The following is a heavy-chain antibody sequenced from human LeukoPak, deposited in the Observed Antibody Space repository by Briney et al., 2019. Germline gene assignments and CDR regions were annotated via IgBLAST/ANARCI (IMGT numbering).Heavy chain of an antibody. CDR2: INPNSGGT. CDR1: GYTFTGYY. Sequence: ASVKVSCKASGYTFTGYYMHWVRQAPGQGLEWMGWINPNSGGTNYAQKFRGRVTMTRDTSISTAYMELSRLRSDDTAVYYCVRGTRVVLWFGELPHMDVWGKGTTVTISS. J-gene: IGHJ6*03. V-gene: IGHV1-2*02. CDR3: VRGTRVVLWFGELPHMDV. D-gene: IGHD3-10*01.